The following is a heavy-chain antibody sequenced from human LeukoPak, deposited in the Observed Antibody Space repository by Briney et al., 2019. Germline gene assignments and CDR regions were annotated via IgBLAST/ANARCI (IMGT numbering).Heavy chain of an antibody. Sequence: GGSLRLSCAASEFTFSTYNMHWVRQAPGKGLEWVSTISSNSDSYTYYADSVKGRFTISRDNAKNSLYLQMNSLRAEDTAVYYCARSGTTSQPPQYYYSDYWGQGTLVTVSS. CDR1: EFTFSTYN. CDR2: ISSNSDSYT. J-gene: IGHJ4*02. D-gene: IGHD2/OR15-2a*01. V-gene: IGHV3-21*04. CDR3: ARSGTTSQPPQYYYSDY.